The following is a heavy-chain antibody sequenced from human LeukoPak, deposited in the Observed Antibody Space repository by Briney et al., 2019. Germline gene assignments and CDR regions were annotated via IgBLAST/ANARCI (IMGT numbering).Heavy chain of an antibody. Sequence: PSETLSLTCTVSGGSISSYYRSWIRQPPGKGLEWIGYIYYSGSTNYNPSLKSRVTISVDTSKNQFSLKLSSVTAADTAVYYCARGLDTAMVYNWFDPWGQGTLVTASS. CDR3: ARGLDTAMVYNWFDP. J-gene: IGHJ5*02. D-gene: IGHD5-18*01. CDR2: IYYSGST. CDR1: GGSISSYY. V-gene: IGHV4-59*08.